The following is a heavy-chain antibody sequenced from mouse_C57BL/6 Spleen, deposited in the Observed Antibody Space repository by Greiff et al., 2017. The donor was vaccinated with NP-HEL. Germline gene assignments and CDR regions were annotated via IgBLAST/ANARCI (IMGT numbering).Heavy chain of an antibody. V-gene: IGHV1-62-2*01. D-gene: IGHD2-9*01. Sequence: QVQLKESGAELVKPGASVKLSCKASGYTFTEYTIHWVKQRSGQGLEWIGWFYPGSGSIKYNEKFKDKATLTADKSSSTVYMELSRLTSEDSAVYFCARHEAYYGYGGYFDYWGQGTTLTVSS. CDR2: FYPGSGSI. CDR1: GYTFTEYT. J-gene: IGHJ2*01. CDR3: ARHEAYYGYGGYFDY.